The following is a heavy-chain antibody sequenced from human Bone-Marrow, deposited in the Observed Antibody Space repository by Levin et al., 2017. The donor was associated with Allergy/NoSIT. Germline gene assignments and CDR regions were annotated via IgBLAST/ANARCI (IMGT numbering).Heavy chain of an antibody. V-gene: IGHV1-2*06. CDR2: INPNNGDT. CDR3: ARSLSGYDWVGFDY. CDR1: GYIFTVYY. J-gene: IGHJ4*02. Sequence: ASVKVSCKASGYIFTVYYIHWVRQTPGQGLESVGRINPNNGDTDFAQQFQGRVTMTRDTSISTVYMELSSLTSDDTAAYYCARSLSGYDWVGFDYWGQGTLVTVSS. D-gene: IGHD5-12*01.